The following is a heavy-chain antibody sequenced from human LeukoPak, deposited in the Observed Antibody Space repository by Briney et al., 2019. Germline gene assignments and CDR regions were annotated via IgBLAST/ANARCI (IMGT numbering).Heavy chain of an antibody. CDR3: AREHYDILTDGSGPSDYYYGMDV. D-gene: IGHD3-9*01. CDR1: GYTFTGYY. Sequence: GASVKVSCKASGYTFTGYYMHWVRQAPGQGLEWMGWINPNSGGTNYAQKFQGRVTMTRDTSISTAYMELSRLRSDDTAVWYCAREHYDILTDGSGPSDYYYGMDVWGQGTTVTVSS. CDR2: INPNSGGT. J-gene: IGHJ6*02. V-gene: IGHV1-2*02.